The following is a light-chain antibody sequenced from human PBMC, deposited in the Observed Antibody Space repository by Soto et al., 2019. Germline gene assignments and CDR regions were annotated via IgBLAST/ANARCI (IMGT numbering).Light chain of an antibody. CDR1: QSIRHY. V-gene: IGKV1-5*01. Sequence: DIQMTQSPPTLSASVGDRVTITCRASQSIRHYLAWYQQMPGKAPKLLIYGASTMQSGVASRFSGSGSGTEFTLTISSLEPDVFGTYFCHHHNSYSQTFGQGTKV. CDR2: GAS. CDR3: HHHNSYSQT. J-gene: IGKJ1*01.